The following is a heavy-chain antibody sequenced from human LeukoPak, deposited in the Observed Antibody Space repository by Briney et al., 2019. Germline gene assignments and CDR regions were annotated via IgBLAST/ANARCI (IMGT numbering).Heavy chain of an antibody. CDR3: ARAGACGGDCYIDY. Sequence: GGSLSLSCAASGFTFSSYSMHWVRQAPGKGLEWVSYISSSSSTIYYADSVKGRLTISRDNAKNSLYLQMNSLRAEDTAVYYCARAGACGGDCYIDYWGQGTLVTVSS. J-gene: IGHJ4*02. V-gene: IGHV3-48*01. CDR2: ISSSSSTI. D-gene: IGHD2-21*01. CDR1: GFTFSSYS.